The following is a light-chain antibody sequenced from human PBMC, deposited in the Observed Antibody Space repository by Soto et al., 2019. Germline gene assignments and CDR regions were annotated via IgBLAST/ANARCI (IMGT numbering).Light chain of an antibody. CDR1: SSDVGAYNY. CDR3: SSYASSNARV. J-gene: IGLJ1*01. CDR2: EVS. Sequence: QSALTQPASVSGSPGQSITISCTGTSSDVGAYNYVSWYQQHPGKAPKLMIYEVSNRPSGVSNRFSGSKSGNTASLTISGLQAEDEADYYCSSYASSNARVVGTGTKLTVL. V-gene: IGLV2-14*01.